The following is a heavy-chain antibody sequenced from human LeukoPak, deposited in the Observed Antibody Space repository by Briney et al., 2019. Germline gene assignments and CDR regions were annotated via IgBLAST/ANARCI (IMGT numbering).Heavy chain of an antibody. V-gene: IGHV1-18*01. Sequence: ASVKVSCTASGYSFTSYGLTWVRQGPGQGPEWMGWINGYNGNTNYAQKLQGRVTMTADTSTSTAYMELRSLRSDDTAVYYCARQGYPRAFDIWGQGTMVTVSS. CDR2: INGYNGNT. J-gene: IGHJ3*02. CDR1: GYSFTSYG. CDR3: ARQGYPRAFDI. D-gene: IGHD5-18*01.